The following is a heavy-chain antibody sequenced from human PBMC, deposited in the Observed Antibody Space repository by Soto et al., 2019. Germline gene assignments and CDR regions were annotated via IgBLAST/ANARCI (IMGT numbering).Heavy chain of an antibody. V-gene: IGHV3-30-3*01. CDR3: ARSPSGCYYFSGY. Sequence: QVQLVESGGGVVQPGRSLRHSCAASGFTFSSYAMHWVRQAPGKGLEWVAVISYDGSNKYYADSVKGRFTISRDNSKNTLYLQMNGRRAEDTAVYYFARSPSGCYYFSGYWGQGTLVTVSS. J-gene: IGHJ4*02. CDR1: GFTFSSYA. D-gene: IGHD1-26*01. CDR2: ISYDGSNK.